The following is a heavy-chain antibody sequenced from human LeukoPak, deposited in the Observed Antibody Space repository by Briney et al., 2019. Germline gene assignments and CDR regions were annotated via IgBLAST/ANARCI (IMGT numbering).Heavy chain of an antibody. J-gene: IGHJ6*03. CDR1: GYTFTSYG. CDR2: ISVFNGNT. Sequence: ASVTVSFKASGYTFTSYGITWVRQAPGQGLEWMGWISVFNGNTNEAQKFQDRVIMTADTSTGTAYMELRSLRSDDTAVYYCARDIEQEMAKEDFDYYYMDVWTKGSTVTVSS. V-gene: IGHV1-18*01. CDR3: ARDIEQEMAKEDFDYYYMDV. D-gene: IGHD5-24*01.